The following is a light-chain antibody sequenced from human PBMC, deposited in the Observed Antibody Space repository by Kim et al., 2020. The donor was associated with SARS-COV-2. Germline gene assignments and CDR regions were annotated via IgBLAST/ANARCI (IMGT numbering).Light chain of an antibody. Sequence: GQSITISCTGTSSDIGVYNYVSWYQQHPGKAPKLLIYDVTKRPSGVSYRFSGSKSGNTASLTISGLQAEDEADYYCSSYTNSDTLVFGGGTQLTVL. CDR2: DVT. V-gene: IGLV2-14*04. CDR3: SSYTNSDTLV. CDR1: SSDIGVYNY. J-gene: IGLJ2*01.